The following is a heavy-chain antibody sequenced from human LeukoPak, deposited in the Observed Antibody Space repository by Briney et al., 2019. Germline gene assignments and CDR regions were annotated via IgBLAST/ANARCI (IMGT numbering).Heavy chain of an antibody. J-gene: IGHJ5*02. CDR1: GDSVSSDITA. CDR3: ARALAGTEGWFTS. Sequence: SQTLSLTCAISGDSVSSDITAWSWIRQSPSRGPEWLGRTYYRSKWYHDYSAAVKSRITVSPDTSKNQFSLQLSSMTPGDTAVYYCARALAGTEGWFTSWGQGSLVTVSS. D-gene: IGHD1-1*01. V-gene: IGHV6-1*01. CDR2: TYYRSKWYH.